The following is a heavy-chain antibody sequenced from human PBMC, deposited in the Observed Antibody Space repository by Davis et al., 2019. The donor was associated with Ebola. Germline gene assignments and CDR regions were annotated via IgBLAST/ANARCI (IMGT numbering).Heavy chain of an antibody. D-gene: IGHD5/OR15-5a*01. V-gene: IGHV5-51*01. Sequence: KVSCKGSGYRFTSYWIGWVRQMPGKGLEWMGIIYPDDSDTRYSPSFQGRVTISADESNSTAYLQWSSLKASDTAIYYCARHSVLGLYNWFDPWGQGTLVTVSS. CDR2: IYPDDSDT. CDR1: GYRFTSYW. CDR3: ARHSVLGLYNWFDP. J-gene: IGHJ5*02.